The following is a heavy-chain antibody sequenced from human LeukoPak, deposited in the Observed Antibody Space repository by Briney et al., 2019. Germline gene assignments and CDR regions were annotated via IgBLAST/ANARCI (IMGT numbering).Heavy chain of an antibody. V-gene: IGHV3-64*01. CDR2: ISSKGGST. Sequence: GGSLRLSCAASGFTFSSYAMHWVRQPPAKALEYVSAISSKGGSTYYANSVKGRFTISTDNSKNTLYLQMGSLRAEDMAVYYCARDRQRRWFGESYFDYWGQGTLVTVSS. J-gene: IGHJ4*02. CDR1: GFTFSSYA. CDR3: ARDRQRRWFGESYFDY. D-gene: IGHD3-10*01.